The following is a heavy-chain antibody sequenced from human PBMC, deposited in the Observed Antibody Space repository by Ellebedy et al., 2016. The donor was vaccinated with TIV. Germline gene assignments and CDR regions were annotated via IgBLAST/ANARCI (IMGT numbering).Heavy chain of an antibody. CDR3: ARDRLETTPLRYYYYGMDV. J-gene: IGHJ6*02. Sequence: ASVKVSCKASGYTFTSYAIHWVRQAPGQRLEWMGWINAGNGNTKYSQKFQDRVIITRDTSASTAYMELSSLRFEDTAVYYCARDRLETTPLRYYYYGMDVWGQGTTVTVSS. D-gene: IGHD1-1*01. CDR2: INAGNGNT. V-gene: IGHV1-3*01. CDR1: GYTFTSYA.